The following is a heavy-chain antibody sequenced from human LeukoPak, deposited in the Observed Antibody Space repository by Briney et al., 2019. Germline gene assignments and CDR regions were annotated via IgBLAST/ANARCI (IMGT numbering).Heavy chain of an antibody. CDR2: MHNGVHT. V-gene: IGHV4-59*01. CDR1: GDSINNYF. Sequence: SETLSLTCTVPGDSINNYFWSWIRQPPGKGLEWIGYMHNGVHTNYNPSLKSRVTISGDTSKNRLSLKLTSVTAADTAVYYCAATIRRDYGDTNLDYWGQGTLVTVSS. D-gene: IGHD4/OR15-4a*01. J-gene: IGHJ4*02. CDR3: AATIRRDYGDTNLDY.